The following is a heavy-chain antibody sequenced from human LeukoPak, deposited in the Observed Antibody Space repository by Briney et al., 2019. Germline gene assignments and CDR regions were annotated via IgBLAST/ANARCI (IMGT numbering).Heavy chain of an antibody. J-gene: IGHJ4*02. D-gene: IGHD4-17*01. Sequence: PGGSLRLSCAASGFTFSDYYMTWIRQAPGKGLEWVSYISSSGITIYYADSVKGRFTISRDNAKKSLYLEMNSLKAEDTAVYYCTTDLGDYGDYVRCWGQGTLVTVSS. CDR3: TTDLGDYGDYVRC. CDR2: ISSSGITI. V-gene: IGHV3-11*01. CDR1: GFTFSDYY.